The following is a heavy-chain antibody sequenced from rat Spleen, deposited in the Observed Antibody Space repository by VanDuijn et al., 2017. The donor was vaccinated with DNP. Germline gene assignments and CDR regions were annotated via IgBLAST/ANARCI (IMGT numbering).Heavy chain of an antibody. CDR2: ITSSGSDT. CDR3: ARDQRLQWDYFDY. Sequence: EVQLVASGGDLVQPGRSLKLSCVASGFTFNNYWMTWIRQVPGKGLEWFASITSSGSDTYYPDSVKGRFTISRDNARNTLYLQMDSLRSEDTATYDWARDQRLQWDYFDYWGQGVMVTVSS. J-gene: IGHJ2*01. D-gene: IGHD1-1*01. V-gene: IGHV5-31*01. CDR1: GFTFNNYW.